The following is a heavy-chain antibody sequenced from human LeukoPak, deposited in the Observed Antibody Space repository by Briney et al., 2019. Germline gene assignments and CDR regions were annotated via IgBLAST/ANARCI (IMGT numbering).Heavy chain of an antibody. CDR1: GVSVNSGAYY. J-gene: IGHJ4*02. D-gene: IGHD3-10*01. CDR3: ARDRGFGESAFDY. Sequence: SQTLSLTCTVSGVSVNSGAYYWSWIRQHPGRGLEWIGYIYYNGRTYYNPSLESRLIISLDTSKKQISLNLDSVTAADTAVYFCARDRGFGESAFDYWGQGILVTVSS. V-gene: IGHV4-31*03. CDR2: IYYNGRT.